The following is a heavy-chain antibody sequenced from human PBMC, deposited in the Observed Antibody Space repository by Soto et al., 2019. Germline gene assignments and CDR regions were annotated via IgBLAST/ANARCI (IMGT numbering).Heavy chain of an antibody. CDR1: GGSISSGGYY. J-gene: IGHJ5*02. CDR3: ARGLYYYDSSGYYYQVPDWFDP. D-gene: IGHD3-22*01. Sequence: PSETLSLTCTVSGGSISSGGYYWSWIRQHPGKGLEWIGYIYYSGSTYYNPSLKSRVTISVHKSKHQFSLKLSSVTAADTAVYYCARGLYYYDSSGYYYQVPDWFDPWGQGTLVTVSS. V-gene: IGHV4-31*03. CDR2: IYYSGST.